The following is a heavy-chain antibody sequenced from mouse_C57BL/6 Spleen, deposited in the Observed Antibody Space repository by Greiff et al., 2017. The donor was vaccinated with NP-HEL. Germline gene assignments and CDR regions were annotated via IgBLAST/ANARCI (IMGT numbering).Heavy chain of an antibody. V-gene: IGHV5-16*01. CDR1: GFTFSDYY. CDR3: ARESSYDYYAMDY. CDR2: INYDGSST. D-gene: IGHD1-1*01. J-gene: IGHJ4*01. Sequence: EVKLVESEGGLVQPGSSMKLSCTASGFTFSDYYMAWVRQVPEKGLEWVANINYDGSSTYYLDSLKSRFIISRDNAKNILYLQMSSLKSEDTATYYCARESSYDYYAMDYWGQGTSVTVSS.